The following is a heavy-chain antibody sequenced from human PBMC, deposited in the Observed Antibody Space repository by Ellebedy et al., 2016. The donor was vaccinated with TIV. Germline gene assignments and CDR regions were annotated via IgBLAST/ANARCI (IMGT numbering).Heavy chain of an antibody. CDR1: GFTFSTYA. Sequence: GESLKISCSASGFTFSTYANHWVRQAPGKGLKYVSAISGDGVRTYYADSIKGRFTISRDNSQNMVFLQMSSLRAEDTAVYYCARDQTVTTSVDAFDIWGQGTKVTVSS. J-gene: IGHJ3*02. CDR3: ARDQTVTTSVDAFDI. CDR2: ISGDGVRT. D-gene: IGHD4-17*01. V-gene: IGHV3-64D*06.